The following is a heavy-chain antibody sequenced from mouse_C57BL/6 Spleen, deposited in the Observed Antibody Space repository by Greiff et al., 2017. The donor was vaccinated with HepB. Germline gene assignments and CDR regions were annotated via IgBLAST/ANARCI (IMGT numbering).Heavy chain of an antibody. V-gene: IGHV1-80*01. CDR1: GYAFSSYW. CDR2: IYPGDGAT. J-gene: IGHJ1*03. CDR3: ARGLLGGYFDV. D-gene: IGHD3-1*01. Sequence: VQLQQSGAELVKPGASVKISCKASGYAFSSYWMNWVKQRPGKGLEWIGQIYPGDGATNYNGKFKGKATLTADKSSSTAYMQLSSLTSEDSAVYFCARGLLGGYFDVWGTGTTVTVSS.